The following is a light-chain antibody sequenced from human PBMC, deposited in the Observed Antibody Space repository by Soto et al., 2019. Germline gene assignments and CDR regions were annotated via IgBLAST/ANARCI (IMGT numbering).Light chain of an antibody. Sequence: DIQMTQSPSSVSASVGDRVTITCRASQGISIWLAWYQQKPGKAPNLLISAASSLQSGVPSRFSGSGSGTDFTLTISGQLPEDFATYYCQQANSFPFTFGGGTKEEIK. CDR3: QQANSFPFT. J-gene: IGKJ4*01. V-gene: IGKV1-12*02. CDR1: QGISIW. CDR2: AAS.